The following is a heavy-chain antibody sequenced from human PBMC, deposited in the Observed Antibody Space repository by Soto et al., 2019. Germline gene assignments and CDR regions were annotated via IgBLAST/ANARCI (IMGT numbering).Heavy chain of an antibody. CDR2: ISFDGSNE. D-gene: IGHD6-6*01. CDR1: GFTFSSYA. V-gene: IGHV3-30-3*01. Sequence: ESGGGVVQPGRSQRLSCAASGFTFSSYAMHWVLQAPGKGLEWVARISFDGSNENYADSVKGRFTISRDNSKNTLFLQMNSLSAEDTAVYYCASVLAARDYWGQGTLVTVSS. CDR3: ASVLAARDY. J-gene: IGHJ4*02.